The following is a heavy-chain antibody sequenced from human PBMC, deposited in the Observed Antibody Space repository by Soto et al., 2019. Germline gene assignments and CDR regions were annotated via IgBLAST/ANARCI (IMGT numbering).Heavy chain of an antibody. J-gene: IGHJ6*02. CDR3: ARDGQQLGGDYYYGMDV. CDR1: GFTFSSYS. V-gene: IGHV3-21*01. Sequence: EVQLVESGGGLVKPGGSLRLSCAASGFTFSSYSMNWVRQAPGKGLEWVSSISSSSSYIYYADSVKGRFTISRDNAKNSMDLQMNSLRAEDTAVYYCARDGQQLGGDYYYGMDVWGQGTTVTVSS. CDR2: ISSSSSYI. D-gene: IGHD6-13*01.